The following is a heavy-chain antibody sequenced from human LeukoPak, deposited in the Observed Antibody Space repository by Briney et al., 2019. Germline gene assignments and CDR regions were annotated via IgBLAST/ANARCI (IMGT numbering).Heavy chain of an antibody. Sequence: GGSLRLSCAASGFTFSNYAMSWVRQAPGKGLEWVSIISGNGERTYYADSVKGRFSISRDNSKNTVYLQMNSLRAEDTAVYFCAKDAHDCGSTSRYAITGWYFDLWGRGTLVMVSS. CDR3: AKDAHDCGSTSRYAITGWYFDL. V-gene: IGHV3-23*01. CDR1: GFTFSNYA. J-gene: IGHJ2*01. CDR2: ISGNGERT. D-gene: IGHD2-2*01.